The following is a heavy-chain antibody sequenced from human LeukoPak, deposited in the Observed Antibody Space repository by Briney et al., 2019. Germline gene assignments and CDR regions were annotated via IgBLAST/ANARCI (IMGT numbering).Heavy chain of an antibody. D-gene: IGHD5-18*01. CDR1: GGSISSSSYY. V-gene: IGHV4-39*01. J-gene: IGHJ4*02. CDR2: IYYSGST. CDR3: ARLGVDTAMDNPYFDY. Sequence: SKTLSLTCTVSGGSISSSSYYWGWIRQPPGKGLEWIGSIYYSGSTYYNPSLKSRVTISVDTSKNQFSLKLSSVTAADTAVYYCARLGVDTAMDNPYFDYWGQGTLVTVSS.